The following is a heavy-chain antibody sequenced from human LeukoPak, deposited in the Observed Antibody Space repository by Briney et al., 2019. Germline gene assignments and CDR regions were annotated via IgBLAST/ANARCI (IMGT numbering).Heavy chain of an antibody. CDR1: GFTFDDYA. J-gene: IGHJ4*02. Sequence: PGRSLRLSCAASGFTFDDYAMHWVRQAPGKGLEWVSGISWNSGSIGYADSVKGRFTISRDNAKNSLYLQMNSLRAEDTALYYCARGIYYDSSGFDYWGQGTLVTVSS. CDR2: ISWNSGSI. CDR3: ARGIYYDSSGFDY. V-gene: IGHV3-9*01. D-gene: IGHD3-22*01.